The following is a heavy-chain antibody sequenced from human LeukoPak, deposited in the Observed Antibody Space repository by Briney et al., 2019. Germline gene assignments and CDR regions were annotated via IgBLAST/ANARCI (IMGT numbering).Heavy chain of an antibody. CDR1: GFTLRSYD. Sequence: PGGSLRLSCAASGFTLRSYDMSWVRQAPGKGLEWVAATSGSGVNSYYADSVRGRFTISRDNSQNTLYLQMDSLRAEDTALYYCAKEYSGYEFDYWGQGTLVTVSS. V-gene: IGHV3-23*01. CDR3: AKEYSGYEFDY. D-gene: IGHD5-12*01. CDR2: TSGSGVNS. J-gene: IGHJ4*02.